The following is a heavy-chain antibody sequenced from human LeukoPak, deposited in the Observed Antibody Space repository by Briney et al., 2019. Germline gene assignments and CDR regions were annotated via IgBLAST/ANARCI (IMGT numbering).Heavy chain of an antibody. Sequence: GGALRLSCAASGFTVSSNYMSWVRQAPGKGLEWVSLIYSGGSTYYVDSVKGRFTISRDNSKNTLYLQMNSLRAEDTAVYYCASRDKGYYYGMDVWGQGTTVTVSS. J-gene: IGHJ6*02. CDR1: GFTVSSNY. D-gene: IGHD5-24*01. CDR2: IYSGGST. V-gene: IGHV3-66*01. CDR3: ASRDKGYYYGMDV.